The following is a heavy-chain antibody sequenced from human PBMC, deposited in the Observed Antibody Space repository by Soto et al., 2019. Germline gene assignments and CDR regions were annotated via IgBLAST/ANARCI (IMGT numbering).Heavy chain of an antibody. J-gene: IGHJ4*02. CDR3: ASAVAGEYYFDY. CDR2: IIPIFGTA. CDR1: GGPFSSYA. D-gene: IGHD6-19*01. V-gene: IGHV1-69*13. Sequence: SVEVCFKASGGPFSSYAMSLVRQAPGQGLEWMGGIIPIFGTANYAQKFQGRVTITADESTSTDYMELSSLRSEDTAVYYCASAVAGEYYFDYWGQGTLVTVS.